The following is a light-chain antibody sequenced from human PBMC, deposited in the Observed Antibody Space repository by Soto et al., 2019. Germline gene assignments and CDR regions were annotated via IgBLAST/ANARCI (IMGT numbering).Light chain of an antibody. V-gene: IGKV3-20*01. CDR2: NAS. Sequence: EVVLTQSPGTLSLSPGERATLSCRASQTVGGNYLAWYQQKPGQAPRLLIYNASRRATGIPDRFSGSGSGTDFTLTISRLEPEDFAVYYCHQSAHSPLTFGGGTKVEIK. CDR3: HQSAHSPLT. J-gene: IGKJ4*01. CDR1: QTVGGNY.